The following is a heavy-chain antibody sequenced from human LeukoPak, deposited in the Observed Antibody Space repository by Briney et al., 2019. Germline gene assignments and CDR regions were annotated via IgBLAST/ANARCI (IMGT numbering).Heavy chain of an antibody. J-gene: IGHJ5*02. CDR3: ARGARIVLMVYAKNWFDP. D-gene: IGHD2-8*01. CDR2: INHSGST. V-gene: IGHV4-34*01. CDR1: GGSFSGYY. Sequence: PSETPSLTCAVYGGSFSGYYWSWIRQPPGKGLEWIGEINHSGSTNYNPSLKSRVTISVDTSKNQFSLKLSSVTAADTAAYYCARGARIVLMVYAKNWFDPWGQGTLVTVSS.